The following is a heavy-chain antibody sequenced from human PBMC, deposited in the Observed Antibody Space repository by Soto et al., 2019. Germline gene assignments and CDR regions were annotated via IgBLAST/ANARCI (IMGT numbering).Heavy chain of an antibody. CDR2: ISAYNGNT. D-gene: IGHD6-13*01. CDR3: ARDLAAGTCDY. J-gene: IGHJ4*02. Sequence: QVQLVQSGAEVRKPGASVKVSCKASGYTFTSYAISWVRQSPGQGLEWMGWISAYNGNTNYAQKLQGRVTMTTDTSTITGYMELRSLRSDDTAVYYCARDLAAGTCDYWGEGTLGTVSS. CDR1: GYTFTSYA. V-gene: IGHV1-18*01.